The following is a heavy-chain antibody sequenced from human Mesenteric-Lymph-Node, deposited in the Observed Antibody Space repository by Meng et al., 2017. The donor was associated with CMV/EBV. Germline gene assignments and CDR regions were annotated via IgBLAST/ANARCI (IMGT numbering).Heavy chain of an antibody. Sequence: GESLKISCTASGFIFSSYEMNWVRQAPGKGLEWVSYISSSGTTIYYADSVMGRFTISRDNAKNSLYLQMNSLRAEDTAVYYCARSGYSHGMDVWGQGTTVTVSS. CDR2: ISSSGTTI. V-gene: IGHV3-48*03. J-gene: IGHJ6*02. D-gene: IGHD3-22*01. CDR3: ARSGYSHGMDV. CDR1: GFIFSSYE.